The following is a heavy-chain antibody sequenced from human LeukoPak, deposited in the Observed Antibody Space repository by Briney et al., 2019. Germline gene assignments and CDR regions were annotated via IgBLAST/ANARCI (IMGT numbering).Heavy chain of an antibody. CDR1: GGTFSSYA. Sequence: SVKVSCKASGGTFSSYAISWVRQAPGQGLEWMGGIIPIFGTANYAQKFQGRVTITADKSTSTAYMELSSLRSEDTAVYYCARVTTDYSDFDYWGQGTLVTVSS. CDR3: ARVTTDYSDFDY. CDR2: IIPIFGTA. D-gene: IGHD4-11*01. J-gene: IGHJ4*02. V-gene: IGHV1-69*06.